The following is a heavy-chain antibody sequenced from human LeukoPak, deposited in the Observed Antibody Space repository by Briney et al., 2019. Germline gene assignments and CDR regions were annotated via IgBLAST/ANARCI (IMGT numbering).Heavy chain of an antibody. J-gene: IGHJ4*02. Sequence: SETLSLTCTVSGGSISSSSYYWGWIRQPPGKGLEWIGSIYYSGSTYYNPPLKSRVTISVDTSKNQFSLKLSSVTAADTAVYYCAALYSSSWIGYWGQGTLVTVSS. D-gene: IGHD6-13*01. CDR2: IYYSGST. CDR3: AALYSSSWIGY. CDR1: GGSISSSSYY. V-gene: IGHV4-39*01.